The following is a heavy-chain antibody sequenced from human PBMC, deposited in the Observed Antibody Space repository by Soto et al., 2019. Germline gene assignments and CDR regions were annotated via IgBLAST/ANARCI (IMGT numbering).Heavy chain of an antibody. CDR3: ALYYYDSSGSHIDY. D-gene: IGHD3-22*01. CDR2: IIPILGIA. V-gene: IGHV1-69*02. CDR1: GGTFSSYT. Sequence: VKVSCKASGGTFSSYTISWVRQAPGQGLEWMGRIIPILGIANYAQKFQGRVTITADKSTSTAYMELSSLRSEDTAVYYCALYYYDSSGSHIDYWGQGTLVTVS. J-gene: IGHJ4*02.